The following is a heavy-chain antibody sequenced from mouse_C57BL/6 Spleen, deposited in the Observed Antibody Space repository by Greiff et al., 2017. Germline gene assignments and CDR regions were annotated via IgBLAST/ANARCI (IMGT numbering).Heavy chain of an antibody. CDR3: ARDTGFDY. CDR2: INYDGSST. D-gene: IGHD4-1*01. CDR1: GFTFSDYY. V-gene: IGHV5-16*01. J-gene: IGHJ2*01. Sequence: EVELVESEGGLVQPGSSMKLSCTASGFTFSDYYMAWVRQVPEKGLEWVANINYDGSSTYYLDSLKSRFIISRDNAKNILYLQMSSLKSEDTATYYCARDTGFDYWGQGTTLTVSS.